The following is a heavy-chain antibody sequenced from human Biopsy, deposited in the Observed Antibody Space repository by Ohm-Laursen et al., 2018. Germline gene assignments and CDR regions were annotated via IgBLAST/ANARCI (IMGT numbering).Heavy chain of an antibody. J-gene: IGHJ4*02. CDR3: ARVNVDRVSTIID. CDR2: IYYSGST. CDR1: GGSISSGNDY. V-gene: IGHV4-31*03. D-gene: IGHD5/OR15-5a*01. Sequence: SQTLSLTCTVSGGSISSGNDYWSWIRQHPGKGLEWIGYIYYSGSTYYTPSLKSRVIISLDTSKNQFSLKLSSVIAADTAVYYCARVNVDRVSTIIDWGQGTLVTVSS.